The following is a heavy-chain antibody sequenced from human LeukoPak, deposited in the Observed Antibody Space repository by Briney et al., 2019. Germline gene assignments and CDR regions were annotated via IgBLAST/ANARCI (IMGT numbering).Heavy chain of an antibody. CDR3: ARGRTYYTFDS. D-gene: IGHD3-10*01. J-gene: IGHJ4*02. Sequence: GGSLRLSCAASGFTFSDYYMTWIRQAPGKGLEWLSYISTSTIYTNYADSVKGRFSISRDNAKSSLYLQMNSLRAEDTAVYYCARGRTYYTFDSWGQGTLVTVSS. V-gene: IGHV3-11*05. CDR1: GFTFSDYY. CDR2: ISTSTIYT.